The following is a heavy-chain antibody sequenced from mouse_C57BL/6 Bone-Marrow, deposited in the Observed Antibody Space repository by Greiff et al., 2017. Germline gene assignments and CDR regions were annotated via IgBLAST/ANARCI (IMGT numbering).Heavy chain of an antibody. V-gene: IGHV5S21*01. CDR3: ARDGYWYFDV. CDR2: ISSGGDYI. CDR1: GFTFSSYA. J-gene: IGHJ1*03. D-gene: IGHD2-3*01. Sequence: EVKLMESGEGLVKPGGSLKLSCAASGFTFSSYAMSWVRQTPETRLEWVAYISSGGDYIYYADTVKGRFTISRDNARNTLYLQMRSLKSEDTAMYYCARDGYWYFDVWGTGTTVTVSS.